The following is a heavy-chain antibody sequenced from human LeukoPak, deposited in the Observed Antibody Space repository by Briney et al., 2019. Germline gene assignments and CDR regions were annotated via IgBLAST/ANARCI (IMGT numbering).Heavy chain of an antibody. D-gene: IGHD1-1*01. V-gene: IGHV3-7*01. Sequence: GGSLGLSCADSQFTFNGSWMNWVRQAPGKGLEWVANMDPTGSQKRYVDSVRGRFTISKDNPGASLYLGMHSLRAEDTAIYYCAIWTSGNYWGQGTLVTVSS. CDR3: AIWTSGNY. CDR2: MDPTGSQK. CDR1: QFTFNGSW. J-gene: IGHJ4*02.